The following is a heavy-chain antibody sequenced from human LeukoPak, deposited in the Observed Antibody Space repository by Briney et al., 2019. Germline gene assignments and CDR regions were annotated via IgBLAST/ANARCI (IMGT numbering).Heavy chain of an antibody. V-gene: IGHV3-48*01. Sequence: QPGGSLRLSCAASGFTFSSYSMNWVRQSPGKGLEWVSYISSGSSTIYYADSVKGRFTISRDNAKNSLYLQMNSLRAEDTAVYYCTTDRTPLRYFDSYWGQGTLVTVSS. CDR3: TTDRTPLRYFDSY. J-gene: IGHJ4*02. D-gene: IGHD3-9*01. CDR1: GFTFSSYS. CDR2: ISSGSSTI.